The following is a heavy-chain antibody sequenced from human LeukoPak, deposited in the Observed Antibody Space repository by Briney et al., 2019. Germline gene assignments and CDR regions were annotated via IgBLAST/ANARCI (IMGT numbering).Heavy chain of an antibody. J-gene: IGHJ3*02. CDR3: ASYYYGSGGDAYDI. V-gene: IGHV3-21*01. D-gene: IGHD3-10*01. CDR1: GFTFSSYS. CDR2: ISSSSSYI. Sequence: GGSLRLSCAASGFTFSSYSMNWVRQAPGKGLEWVSSISSSSSYIYYADSMKGRFTISRDNAKNSLYLQMNSLRAEDTAVYYCASYYYGSGGDAYDIWGQGTMVTVSS.